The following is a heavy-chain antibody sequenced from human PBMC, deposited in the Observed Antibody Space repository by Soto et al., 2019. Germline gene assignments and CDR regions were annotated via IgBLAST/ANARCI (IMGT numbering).Heavy chain of an antibody. V-gene: IGHV3-7*01. Sequence: EVQLVESGGDLVQPGGSLRLSCAASGFTFSSNWMTWVRQAPGKGLEWVASINEDGDKKYYLDSVKGRFTISRDNAQNSLYLQMNSLRAEDTAVVYCARHSRSRGSFWGQGTLVTVSS. CDR3: ARHSRSRGSF. CDR2: INEDGDKK. CDR1: GFTFSSNW. J-gene: IGHJ4*02. D-gene: IGHD6-19*01.